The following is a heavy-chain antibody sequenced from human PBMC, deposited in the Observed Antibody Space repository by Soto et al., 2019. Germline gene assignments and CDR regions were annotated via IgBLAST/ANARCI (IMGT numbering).Heavy chain of an antibody. CDR3: ARHAMIVVGEYYYYGMDV. CDR2: IYYSGST. D-gene: IGHD3-22*01. J-gene: IGHJ6*02. CDR1: GGSISSSSYY. Sequence: PSETLSLTCTVSGGSISSSSYYWGWIRQPPGKGLEWIGSIYYSGSTYYNPSLKSRVTISVDTSKNQFSLKLSSVTAADTAVYYCARHAMIVVGEYYYYGMDVWGQGTTVTVSS. V-gene: IGHV4-39*01.